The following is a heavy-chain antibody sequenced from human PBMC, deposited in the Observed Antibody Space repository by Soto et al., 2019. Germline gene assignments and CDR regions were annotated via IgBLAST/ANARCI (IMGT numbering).Heavy chain of an antibody. CDR1: GGTFSTYA. CDR2: IIPIFGSP. D-gene: IGHD1-1*01. J-gene: IGHJ4*02. V-gene: IGHV1-69*13. CDR3: SRARKQLAMTSFDY. Sequence: GASVKVSCKASGGTFSTYAFSWVRQAPGQGLEWLGGIIPIFGSPNYAQKFQGRVTITADESTSTVYMELSSLRSEDTAVFFCSRARKQLAMTSFDYWGQGTLVTVSS.